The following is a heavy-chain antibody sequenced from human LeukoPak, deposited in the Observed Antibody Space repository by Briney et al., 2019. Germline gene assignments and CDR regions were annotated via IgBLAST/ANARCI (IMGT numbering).Heavy chain of an antibody. Sequence: SETLSLTCTVSGGSISSGDYYWSWIRQPPGKGLEWIGYIYYSGSTYYNPSLKSRVTISVDTSKNQFSLKLSSVTAADTAVYYCAREGMSCSGGSCYPGYFDYWGQGTLVTVSS. V-gene: IGHV4-30-4*01. CDR1: GGSISSGDYY. D-gene: IGHD2-15*01. CDR3: AREGMSCSGGSCYPGYFDY. CDR2: IYYSGST. J-gene: IGHJ4*02.